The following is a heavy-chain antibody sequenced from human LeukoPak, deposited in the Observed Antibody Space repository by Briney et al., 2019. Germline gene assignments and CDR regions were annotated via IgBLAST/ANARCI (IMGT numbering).Heavy chain of an antibody. V-gene: IGHV1-69*04. CDR3: ARGMAGTPPFDY. CDR1: GGTFSSYA. Sequence: PVKVSCKASGGTFSSYAISWVRQAPGQGLEWMGRIIPILGIANYAQKFQGRVTITADKSTSTAYMELSSLRSEDTAVYYCARGMAGTPPFDYWGQGTLVTVSS. J-gene: IGHJ4*02. CDR2: IIPILGIA. D-gene: IGHD1-1*01.